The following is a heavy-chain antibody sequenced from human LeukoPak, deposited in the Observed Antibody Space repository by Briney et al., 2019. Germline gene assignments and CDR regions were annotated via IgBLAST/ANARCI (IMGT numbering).Heavy chain of an antibody. CDR1: GYTLTELS. Sequence: GASVKVSCEVSGYTLTELSMHWVRQAPGKGLEWMGGFDPEDGETIYAQKFQGRVTMTEDTSTDTAYMELSSLRSEDTAVYYCATDKVGGVPEPPTFDYWGQGTLVTVSS. D-gene: IGHD1-14*01. V-gene: IGHV1-24*01. CDR3: ATDKVGGVPEPPTFDY. CDR2: FDPEDGET. J-gene: IGHJ4*02.